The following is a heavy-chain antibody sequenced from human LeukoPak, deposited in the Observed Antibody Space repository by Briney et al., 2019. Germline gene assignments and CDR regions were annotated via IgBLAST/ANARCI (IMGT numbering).Heavy chain of an antibody. CDR1: GFTFSSYR. D-gene: IGHD4-11*01. Sequence: GGSLRLSCAASGFTFSSYRMTWVRQAPGKGLEYVSYISGDSSTIYYADSVQGRFTISRDNARNSLYLQMNSLRAEDTAVYYCARDQDYSFDYWGQGILVTVSS. V-gene: IGHV3-48*01. J-gene: IGHJ4*02. CDR3: ARDQDYSFDY. CDR2: ISGDSSTI.